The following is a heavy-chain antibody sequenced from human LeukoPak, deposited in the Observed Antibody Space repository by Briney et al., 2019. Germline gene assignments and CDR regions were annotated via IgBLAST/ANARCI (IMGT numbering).Heavy chain of an antibody. CDR3: SSRVVGAENDY. V-gene: IGHV3-73*01. CDR2: IRSKANSYAT. CDR1: RFTLRDSV. D-gene: IGHD1-26*01. J-gene: IGHJ4*02. Sequence: GGSLRLSCAASRFTLRDSVMHWVGQASGKGREWVGRIRSKANSYATAYAESVKGTFTISRDDSKNTAYLQMNSLKTEDTAVYYCSSRVVGAENDYWGQGTLVTVSS.